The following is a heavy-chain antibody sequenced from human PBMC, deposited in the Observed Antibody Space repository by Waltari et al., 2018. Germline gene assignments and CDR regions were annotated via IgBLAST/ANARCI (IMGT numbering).Heavy chain of an antibody. CDR1: GGTFSSYT. Sequence: QVQLVQSGAEVKKPGSSVKVSCKASGGTFSSYTLSWVRQAPGQGLEWMGRIIPILGIANYAQKFQGRVTITADKSTSTAYMELSSLRSEDTAVYYCAREDGDYYYGMDVWGQGTTVTVSS. J-gene: IGHJ6*02. CDR2: IIPILGIA. D-gene: IGHD4-17*01. V-gene: IGHV1-69*08. CDR3: AREDGDYYYGMDV.